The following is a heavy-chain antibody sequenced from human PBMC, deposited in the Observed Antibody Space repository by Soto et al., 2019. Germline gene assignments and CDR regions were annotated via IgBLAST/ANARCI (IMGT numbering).Heavy chain of an antibody. CDR3: ARDIGLGTSIAAAKVRCFY. J-gene: IGHJ4*02. Sequence: ASVKVSCKASGGTFSSYAISWVRQAPGQGLEWMGGIIPIFGTANYAQKFQGRVTITADESTSTAYMELSSLRSEDTAVYYCARDIGLGTSIAAAKVRCFYWGQGTLVTVSS. D-gene: IGHD6-13*01. CDR1: GGTFSSYA. V-gene: IGHV1-69*13. CDR2: IIPIFGTA.